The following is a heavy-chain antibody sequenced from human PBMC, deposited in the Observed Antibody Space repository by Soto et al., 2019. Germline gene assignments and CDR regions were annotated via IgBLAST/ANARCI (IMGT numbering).Heavy chain of an antibody. CDR1: GYTFTSYD. Sequence: ASVKVSCKASGYTFTSYDINWVRHATGQGFEWMGWMNPNSGNTGYAQKFQGRVTMTRNTSISTAYMELSSLRSEDTAVYYCASPARNYDFWSGYSFDIWGQGTMVTVSS. CDR2: MNPNSGNT. J-gene: IGHJ3*02. CDR3: ASPARNYDFWSGYSFDI. V-gene: IGHV1-8*01. D-gene: IGHD3-3*01.